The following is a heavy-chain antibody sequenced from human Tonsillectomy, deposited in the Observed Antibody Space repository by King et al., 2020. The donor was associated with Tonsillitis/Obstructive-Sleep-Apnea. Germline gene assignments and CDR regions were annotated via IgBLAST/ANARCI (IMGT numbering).Heavy chain of an antibody. CDR1: GYNFTSYW. D-gene: IGHD3-10*01. Sequence: QLVQSGAEVKKPGESLKISCKGSGYNFTSYWIGWVRQMPGKGLEWMGIIYPGDSDTRYSPSFQGQVTISADKSISTAYLQWSSLKASDTAMYYCARRSPSSGSSYRGAFDIWGQGTMVTVSS. CDR2: IYPGDSDT. J-gene: IGHJ3*02. V-gene: IGHV5-51*01. CDR3: ARRSPSSGSSYRGAFDI.